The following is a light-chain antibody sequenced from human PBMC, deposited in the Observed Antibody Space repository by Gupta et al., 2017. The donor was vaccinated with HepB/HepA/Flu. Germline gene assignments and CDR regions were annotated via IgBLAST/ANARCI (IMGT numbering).Light chain of an antibody. J-gene: IGKJ1*01. CDR2: NSS. V-gene: IGKV1-5*03. CDR1: QSISNW. CDR3: QQDNSNSET. Sequence: DIQMTQAPSTLSASVGDRVTITCRASQSISNWLAWYQQKPGQAPKLLIQNSSSLESGLPSRFSGSASGTDFTLTISRLPPDDFATYYCQQDNSNSETFGQGTKVEIK.